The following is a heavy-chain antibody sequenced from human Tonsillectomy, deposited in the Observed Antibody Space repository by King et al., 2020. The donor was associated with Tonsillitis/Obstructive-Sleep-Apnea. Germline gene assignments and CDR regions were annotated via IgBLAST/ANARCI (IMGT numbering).Heavy chain of an antibody. CDR2: IYSGGST. V-gene: IGHV3-53*01. CDR3: ARAGYCSSTSCYHNWYFDL. CDR1: GFTVSSNY. J-gene: IGHJ2*01. D-gene: IGHD2-2*03. Sequence: VQLVESGGGLIQPGGSLRLSCAASGFTVSSNYMSWVRQAPGKGLEWVSVIYSGGSTYYADSVKGRFTISRDNSKNTLYLQMNSLRAEDTAVYYCARAGYCSSTSCYHNWYFDLCGRGTLVTVSS.